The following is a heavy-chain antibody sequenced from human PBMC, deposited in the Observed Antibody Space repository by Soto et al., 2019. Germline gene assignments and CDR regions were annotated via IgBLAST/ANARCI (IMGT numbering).Heavy chain of an antibody. V-gene: IGHV3-66*01. CDR2: IYSGGAI. J-gene: IGHJ6*02. D-gene: IGHD7-27*01. CDR1: GFTVSSNY. Sequence: GGSLRLSCAASGFTVSSNYMSWVRQTPGKGLEWVSLIYSGGAIVYADSVMGRFTVSRDNSRNTLYLQMNSLRAEDTAVYFCARDSGSDGTGYYGRDVWGQGTTVTVSS. CDR3: ARDSGSDGTGYYGRDV.